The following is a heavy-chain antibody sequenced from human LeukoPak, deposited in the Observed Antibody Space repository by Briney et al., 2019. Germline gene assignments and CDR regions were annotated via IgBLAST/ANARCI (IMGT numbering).Heavy chain of an antibody. CDR1: GFTFSSYA. CDR3: AKGYCSGGSCVILFDY. CDR2: ISGSGGST. V-gene: IGHV3-23*01. J-gene: IGHJ4*02. Sequence: GGSLRLSCAASGFTFSSYAMSWVRQAPGKGPEWVSAISGSGGSTYYADSVKGRFTISRDNSKNTLYLQMNSLRAEDTAVYYCAKGYCSGGSCVILFDYWGQGTLVTVSS. D-gene: IGHD2-15*01.